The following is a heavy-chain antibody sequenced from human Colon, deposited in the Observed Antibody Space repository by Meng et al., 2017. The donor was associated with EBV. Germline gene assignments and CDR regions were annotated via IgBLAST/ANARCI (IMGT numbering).Heavy chain of an antibody. J-gene: IGHJ5*02. Sequence: QLLLQESGAGLVKPSGTLSLTCAVSGTSISTSNWWSWIRQSPGEGLEWIGAIYHNGQTNYNPSLKSRVSMSVDESKNEFSLNLKSVTAADTAVYYCARDGGVTHTPWGQGVLVTVSS. CDR2: IYHNGQT. CDR3: ARDGGVTHTP. CDR1: GTSISTSNW. V-gene: IGHV4-4*02. D-gene: IGHD2-8*02.